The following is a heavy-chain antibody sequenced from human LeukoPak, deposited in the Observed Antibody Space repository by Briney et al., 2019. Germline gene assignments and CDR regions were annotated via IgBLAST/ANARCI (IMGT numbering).Heavy chain of an antibody. V-gene: IGHV3-64D*06. D-gene: IGHD3-22*01. CDR3: VKRVAGSRGYDY. Sequence: GGSLRLSCSASGFTFSNCAMHWVRQAPGKGLEYVSAISTDGGGTYYADSVKGRFSISRDNSKDTLFLQMSSLRPEDTAVYYCVKRVAGSRGYDYWGQGTLVTVSS. CDR2: ISTDGGGT. J-gene: IGHJ4*02. CDR1: GFTFSNCA.